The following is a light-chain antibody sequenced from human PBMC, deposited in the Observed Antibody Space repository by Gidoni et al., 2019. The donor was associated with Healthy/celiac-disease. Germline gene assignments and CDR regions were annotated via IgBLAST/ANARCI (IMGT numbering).Light chain of an antibody. V-gene: IGLV3-19*01. CDR2: GKN. CDR1: SLRSYY. CDR3: NSRDSSGNHPV. Sequence: SSELTEDSALSVALGQTVRITCQGDSLRSYYASWYQQKPGQAPLLVIYGKNNRPSGIPDRFSGSSSGNTASLTITGVQAEDEADYYCNSRDSSGNHPVFGGGTKLTVL. J-gene: IGLJ2*01.